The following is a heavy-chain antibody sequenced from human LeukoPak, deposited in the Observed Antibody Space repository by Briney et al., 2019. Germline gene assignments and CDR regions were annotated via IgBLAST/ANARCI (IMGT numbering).Heavy chain of an antibody. Sequence: SVKVSCKASGGTFSSYAISWVRQAPGQGREWMGGIIPIFGTANYAQKFQGRATITADESTSTAYMELSSLRSEDTAVYYCARAYFDWLSPRWAFDIWGQGTMVTVSS. V-gene: IGHV1-69*01. D-gene: IGHD3-9*01. CDR2: IIPIFGTA. CDR3: ARAYFDWLSPRWAFDI. CDR1: GGTFSSYA. J-gene: IGHJ3*02.